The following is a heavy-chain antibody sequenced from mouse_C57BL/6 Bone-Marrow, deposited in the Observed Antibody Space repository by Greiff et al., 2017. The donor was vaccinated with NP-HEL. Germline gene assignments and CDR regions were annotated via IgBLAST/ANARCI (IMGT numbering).Heavy chain of an antibody. J-gene: IGHJ1*03. CDR1: GFNIKDDY. Sequence: EVQLQQSGAELVRPGASVKLSCTASGFNIKDDYMHWVKQRPEQGLEWIGWIDPENGDTEYASKFQGKATITADTSSNTAYLQLSSLTSEDTAVYYCTLTGTYWYFDVWGTGTTVTVSS. CDR2: IDPENGDT. V-gene: IGHV14-4*01. CDR3: TLTGTYWYFDV. D-gene: IGHD4-1*01.